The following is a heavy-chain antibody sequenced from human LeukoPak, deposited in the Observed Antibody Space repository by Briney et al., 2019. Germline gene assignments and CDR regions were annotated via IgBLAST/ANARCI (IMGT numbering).Heavy chain of an antibody. Sequence: SVKVSCKASGSTFSSYAISWVRQAPGQGLEWMGGIIPIFGTANYAQKFQGRVTITADKSTSTAYMELSSLRSEDTAVYYCASAGPGYSSSWYLGQIDYWGQGTLVTVSS. CDR2: IIPIFGTA. J-gene: IGHJ4*02. CDR3: ASAGPGYSSSWYLGQIDY. V-gene: IGHV1-69*06. CDR1: GSTFSSYA. D-gene: IGHD6-13*01.